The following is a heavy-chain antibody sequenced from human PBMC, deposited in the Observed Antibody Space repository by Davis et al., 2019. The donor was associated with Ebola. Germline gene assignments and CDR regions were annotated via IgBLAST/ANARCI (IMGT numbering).Heavy chain of an antibody. V-gene: IGHV5-51*01. CDR3: ARGTDGYNPGGYFDS. D-gene: IGHD5-24*01. Sequence: GESLKISCKDSGNSFTSHWIGWVRQMPGEGLEWMGLIYTGDSDTRYSPSFQGQVTISADKSISTAYLQWSSLKASDTAMYYCARGTDGYNPGGYFDSWGQGTLVTVSS. CDR2: IYTGDSDT. CDR1: GNSFTSHW. J-gene: IGHJ4*02.